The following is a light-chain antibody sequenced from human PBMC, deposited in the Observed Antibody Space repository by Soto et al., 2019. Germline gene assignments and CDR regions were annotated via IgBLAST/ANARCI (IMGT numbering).Light chain of an antibody. CDR1: GSDVGGYNY. V-gene: IGLV2-14*03. Sequence: QSVLTQPASVSGSPGQSITISCTGTGSDVGGYNYVSWYQQHPDKAPQLMIYDVNNRPSGVSNRFSGSKSGNTASLTISGLQAEDEADYYCFSYTSSGTFVFGGGTKLTVL. CDR3: FSYTSSGTFV. CDR2: DVN. J-gene: IGLJ2*01.